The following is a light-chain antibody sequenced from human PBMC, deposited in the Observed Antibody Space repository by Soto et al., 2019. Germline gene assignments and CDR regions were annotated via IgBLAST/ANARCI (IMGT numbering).Light chain of an antibody. CDR1: SSDVGRYNY. V-gene: IGLV2-14*01. Sequence: QSALTQPASVSGSPGQSITISCTGTSSDVGRYNYVSWYQQHPGRAPKLIIYEVSNRPSGVSNRFSSSKSGNTASLTISGLQAEDEADYYCSSYTSSCYVFGTGTKLTVL. J-gene: IGLJ1*01. CDR3: SSYTSSCYV. CDR2: EVS.